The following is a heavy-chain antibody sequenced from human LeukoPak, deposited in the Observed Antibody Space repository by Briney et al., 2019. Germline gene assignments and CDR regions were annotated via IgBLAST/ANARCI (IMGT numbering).Heavy chain of an antibody. J-gene: IGHJ5*02. D-gene: IGHD3-22*01. CDR3: ARDADTSEFFSWLDL. CDR1: GFTFSYYG. CDR2: IWHDGGKR. Sequence: GGSLRLSCAASGFTFSYYGMQWVRQAPGKGLEWVALIWHDGGKRYYADSVKGRFTISRDNSKNTLYLQMTTLRAEDTAVYYCARDADTSEFFSWLDLWGQGTLVTVSS. V-gene: IGHV3-33*01.